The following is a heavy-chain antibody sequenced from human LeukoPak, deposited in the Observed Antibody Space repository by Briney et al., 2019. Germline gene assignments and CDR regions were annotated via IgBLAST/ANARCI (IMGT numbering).Heavy chain of an antibody. J-gene: IGHJ4*02. CDR2: ISWNSGSI. Sequence: GGSLRLSCAASGFTFDDYAMHWVRQAPGKGLEWVSGISWNSGSIGYADSVKGRFTISRDNAKNSLYLQMNSLRAEDTALYYCAKGGGIGIAAAGIRIDYWGQGTLVTVSS. V-gene: IGHV3-9*01. CDR1: GFTFDDYA. D-gene: IGHD6-13*01. CDR3: AKGGGIGIAAAGIRIDY.